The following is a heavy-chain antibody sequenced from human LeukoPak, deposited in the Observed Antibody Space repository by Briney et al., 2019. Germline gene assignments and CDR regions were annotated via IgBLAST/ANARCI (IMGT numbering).Heavy chain of an antibody. CDR2: IYPVDSDT. J-gene: IGHJ4*02. Sequence: GESLKISCKGSGYSFTSYWIGWVRQMPGKGLEWMGIIYPVDSDTRYSPSFQGQVTISADKSISTAYLQWSSLKASDTAMYYCARLRGIAVAGTWFDYWGQGTLVTVSS. CDR3: ARLRGIAVAGTWFDY. D-gene: IGHD6-19*01. V-gene: IGHV5-51*01. CDR1: GYSFTSYW.